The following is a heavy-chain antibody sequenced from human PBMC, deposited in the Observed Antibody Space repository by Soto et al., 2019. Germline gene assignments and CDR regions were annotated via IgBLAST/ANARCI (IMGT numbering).Heavy chain of an antibody. D-gene: IGHD3-3*01. J-gene: IGHJ6*02. CDR3: ARSPPVFGVVIGYYYYYGMDV. CDR1: GYTFTSYD. CDR2: MNPNSGNT. Sequence: ASVKVSCKASGYTFTSYDINWARQATGQGLEWMGWMNPNSGNTGYAQKFQGRVTMTRNTSISTAYMELSSLRSEDTAVYYCARSPPVFGVVIGYYYYYGMDVWGQGTTVTVSS. V-gene: IGHV1-8*01.